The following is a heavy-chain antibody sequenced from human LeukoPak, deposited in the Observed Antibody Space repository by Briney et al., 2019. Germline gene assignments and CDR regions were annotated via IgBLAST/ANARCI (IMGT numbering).Heavy chain of an antibody. CDR2: ISSRSTYI. V-gene: IGHV3-21*01. D-gene: IGHD2-21*02. Sequence: PGGSPRLSCAASGFTFSTYTMNWVRQAPGKGLEWVSSISSRSTYIYYADSVKGRFTISRDSAKNSLYLQMNSLRAEDTAMYYCVRAPPYCGGDCSDWYFDLWGRGTLVTVSS. CDR3: VRAPPYCGGDCSDWYFDL. CDR1: GFTFSTYT. J-gene: IGHJ2*01.